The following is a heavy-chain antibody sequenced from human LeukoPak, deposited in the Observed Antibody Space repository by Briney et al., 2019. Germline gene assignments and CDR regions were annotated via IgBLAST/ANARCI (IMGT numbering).Heavy chain of an antibody. J-gene: IGHJ5*02. CDR2: IYTSGST. Sequence: SETLSLTCTVSGGSISSYYWSWIRQPPGKGLEWIGYIYTSGSTNYNPSLKSRVTISVDTSKNQFSLKLSSVTAADTAVYYCARRWGTAMVRSFWLDPWGQGTLVTVSS. CDR3: ARRWGTAMVRSFWLDP. D-gene: IGHD5-18*01. CDR1: GGSISSYY. V-gene: IGHV4-4*09.